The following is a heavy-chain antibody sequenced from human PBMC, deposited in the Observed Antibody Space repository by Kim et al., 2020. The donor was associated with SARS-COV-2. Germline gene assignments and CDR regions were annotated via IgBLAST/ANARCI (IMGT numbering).Heavy chain of an antibody. J-gene: IGHJ6*02. Sequence: SETLSLTCTVSGGSISSSSYYWGWIRQPPGKGLEWIGSIYYSGSTYYNPSLKSRVTISVDTSKNQFSLKLSSVTAADTAVYYCARHGEGSSSWTLDLVYYYGMDVWGQGTTVTVSS. CDR3: ARHGEGSSSWTLDLVYYYGMDV. CDR1: GGSISSSSYY. D-gene: IGHD6-13*01. V-gene: IGHV4-39*01. CDR2: IYYSGST.